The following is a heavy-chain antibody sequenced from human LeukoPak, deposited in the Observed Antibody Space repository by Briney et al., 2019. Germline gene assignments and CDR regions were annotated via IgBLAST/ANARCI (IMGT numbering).Heavy chain of an antibody. D-gene: IGHD3-10*01. CDR1: GFTFSSYS. J-gene: IGHJ4*02. Sequence: GGSLRLSCAASGFTFSSYSMNWVRQAPGKGLEWVSSISSSSSYIYYADSVKGRFTISRDNAKNSLYLQMNSLRAEDTAVYYCARASYYGSGSYYNELYYFDYWGQGTLVTVSS. CDR2: ISSSSSYI. CDR3: ARASYYGSGSYYNELYYFDY. V-gene: IGHV3-21*01.